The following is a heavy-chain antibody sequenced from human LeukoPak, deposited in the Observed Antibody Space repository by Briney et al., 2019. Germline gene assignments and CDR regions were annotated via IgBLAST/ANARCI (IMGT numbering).Heavy chain of an antibody. CDR3: ARDRDTAMGL. V-gene: IGHV3-30-3*01. CDR1: GFTFSNYA. Sequence: GGSLRLSCAASGFTFSNYAMHWVRQAPGKGLEWVAIISHDGNDKYYTDSVKGRFTISRDKSKNTLYLQMNSLRAEDTAVYYCARDRDTAMGLWGQGTLVTVSS. CDR2: ISHDGNDK. J-gene: IGHJ4*02. D-gene: IGHD5-18*01.